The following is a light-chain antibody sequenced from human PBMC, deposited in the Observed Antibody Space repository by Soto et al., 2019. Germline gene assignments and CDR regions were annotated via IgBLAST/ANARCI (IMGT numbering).Light chain of an antibody. CDR2: AAS. Sequence: IQMNQSPSSLSASVGDRVTITCRASQSISSYLNWYQQKPGKAPKLLIYAASSLQSGVPSRFSGSGSGTDFTLTISSLQPEDFATYYCQQSYSTHSITFGQGRRLEIK. J-gene: IGKJ5*01. V-gene: IGKV1-39*01. CDR3: QQSYSTHSIT. CDR1: QSISSY.